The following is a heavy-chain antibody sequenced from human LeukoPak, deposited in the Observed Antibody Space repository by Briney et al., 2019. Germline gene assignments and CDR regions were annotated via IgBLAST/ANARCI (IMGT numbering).Heavy chain of an antibody. CDR2: INYNGRNT. D-gene: IGHD6-19*01. CDR1: GFTFSIYT. V-gene: IGHV3-23*01. CDR3: AKDGHCPDSICPTNIAVAGYVDS. Sequence: GGSLRLSCAASGFTFSIYTMNWVRQAPGKGLEWVSIINYNGRNTYYADSVKGRFTISRDNSKNMVYLQMNRLRAEDTAIYYCAKDGHCPDSICPTNIAVAGYVDSWGQGILVTVSS. J-gene: IGHJ4*02.